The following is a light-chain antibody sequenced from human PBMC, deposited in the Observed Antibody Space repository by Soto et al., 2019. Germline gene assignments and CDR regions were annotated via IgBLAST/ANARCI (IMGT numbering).Light chain of an antibody. CDR1: QSLKTN. Sequence: ETVMTQYPATLSVSPGETATLSCRASQSLKTNLAWYQQKPGQAPRLLVYGASTRATDVPARFIGSGSGTEFTLTISGLQSEDFAVYYCQQYNNGPPWTFGQGTEVEIK. V-gene: IGKV3-15*01. CDR2: GAS. CDR3: QQYNNGPPWT. J-gene: IGKJ1*01.